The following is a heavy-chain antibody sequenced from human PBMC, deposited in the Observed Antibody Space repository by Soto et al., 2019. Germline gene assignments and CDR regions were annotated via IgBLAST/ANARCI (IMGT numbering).Heavy chain of an antibody. CDR1: GFTFSSYA. Sequence: EVQLLESGGGLVQPGGSLRLSCAASGFTFSSYAMSWVRQAPGKGLEWVSAISGSGGSTYYADSVKGRFTISRDNSKNTLYLQVNSLRAEDTAVYYCAKNGCSSTSCSRDYYYYMDVWGKGTTVTVSS. CDR2: ISGSGGST. V-gene: IGHV3-23*01. D-gene: IGHD2-2*01. CDR3: AKNGCSSTSCSRDYYYYMDV. J-gene: IGHJ6*03.